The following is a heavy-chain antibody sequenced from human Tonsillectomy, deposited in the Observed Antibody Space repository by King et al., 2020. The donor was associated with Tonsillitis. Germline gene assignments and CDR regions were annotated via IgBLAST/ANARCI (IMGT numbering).Heavy chain of an antibody. Sequence: VQLQESGPGRVKPSETLSLTCTVSGGSISGDYWNWIRQAPGKGLEWIGYVFDSDITDYNPSLRGRVTISRDTSENQISLKMMSVTAADTAVYYCARRAIAPPRHSHFDYWGRGTLVTVHS. CDR2: VFDSDIT. J-gene: IGHJ4*02. V-gene: IGHV4-59*01. CDR3: ARRAIAPPRHSHFDY. CDR1: GGSISGDY. D-gene: IGHD1-14*01.